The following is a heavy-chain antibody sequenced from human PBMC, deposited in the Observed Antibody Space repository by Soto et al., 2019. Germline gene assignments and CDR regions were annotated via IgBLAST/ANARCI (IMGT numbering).Heavy chain of an antibody. J-gene: IGHJ4*02. V-gene: IGHV1-3*01. CDR1: GYTFTAYA. D-gene: IGHD3-16*01. CDR3: ARDVDTSMISPLDY. Sequence: HVQLVQSGAEVKKPGASVRVSCKASGYTFTAYAMDWVRQTPGQRLEWVGWINVGTGDTEYSQQFQGRVNITRDTSARTLYMELSSLRSEDTAVYYCARDVDTSMISPLDYWVQGSLVTVSS. CDR2: INVGTGDT.